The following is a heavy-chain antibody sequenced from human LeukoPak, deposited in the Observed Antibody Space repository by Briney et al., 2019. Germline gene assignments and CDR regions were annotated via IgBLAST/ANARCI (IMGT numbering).Heavy chain of an antibody. D-gene: IGHD5-12*01. Sequence: ASVKVSCKASGYTFTSYGISWVRQAPGQGLKWMGWISAYNGNTNYAQKLQGRVTMTTDTSTSTAYMELRSLRSDDTAVYYCARGSPLQYSGYEESGYWGQGTLVTVSS. V-gene: IGHV1-18*01. CDR2: ISAYNGNT. CDR1: GYTFTSYG. CDR3: ARGSPLQYSGYEESGY. J-gene: IGHJ4*02.